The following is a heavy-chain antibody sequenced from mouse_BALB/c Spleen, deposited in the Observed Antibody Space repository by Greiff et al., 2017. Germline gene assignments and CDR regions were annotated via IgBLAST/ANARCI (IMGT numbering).Heavy chain of an antibody. V-gene: IGHV2-9*02. CDR3: ARDGYYVGWYFDV. CDR2: IWAGGST. Sequence: VNVVESGPGLVAPSQSLSITCTVSGFSLTSHGVHWVRQPPGKGLEWLGVIWAGGSTNYNSALMSRLSISKDNSKSQVFLKMNSLQTDDTAMYYCARDGYYVGWYFDVWGAGTTVTVSS. J-gene: IGHJ1*01. CDR1: GFSLTSHG. D-gene: IGHD2-3*01.